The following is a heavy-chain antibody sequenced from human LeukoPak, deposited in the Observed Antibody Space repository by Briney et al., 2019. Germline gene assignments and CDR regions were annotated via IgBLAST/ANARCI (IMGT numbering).Heavy chain of an antibody. J-gene: IGHJ5*02. V-gene: IGHV1-18*01. CDR1: GYTFTIYG. Sequence: ASVKVSCKASGYTFTIYGISRVRQAPGQGLERMGWISAYNGNTNYAQKLQGRVTMTTDTSTSTAYMELRSLRSDDTAVYYCARVQITIFGVVIGWFDPWGQGTLVTVSS. CDR2: ISAYNGNT. CDR3: ARVQITIFGVVIGWFDP. D-gene: IGHD3-3*01.